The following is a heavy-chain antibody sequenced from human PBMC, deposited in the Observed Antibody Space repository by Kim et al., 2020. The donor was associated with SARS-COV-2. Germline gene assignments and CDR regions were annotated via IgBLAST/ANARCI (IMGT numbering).Heavy chain of an antibody. CDR1: GYSFTSYW. Sequence: GESLKISCKGSGYSFTSYWIGWVRQMPGKGLEWMGIIYPGDSDTRYSPSFQGQVTISADKSISTAYLQWSSLKASDTAMYYCARPSAYCGGDCYSDAFDIWGQGTMVTVSS. V-gene: IGHV5-51*01. CDR3: ARPSAYCGGDCYSDAFDI. D-gene: IGHD2-21*02. J-gene: IGHJ3*02. CDR2: IYPGDSDT.